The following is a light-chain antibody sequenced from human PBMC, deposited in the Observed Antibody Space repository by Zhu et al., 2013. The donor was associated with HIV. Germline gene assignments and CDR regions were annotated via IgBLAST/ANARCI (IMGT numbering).Light chain of an antibody. CDR3: LQDYNYPPT. CDR2: AAS. J-gene: IGKJ1*01. V-gene: IGKV1-8*01. Sequence: AIRMTQSPSSLSASTGDRVTITCRTSQDITNYLAWYQQKPGKAPELLIYAASTLQSGVPSRFSGFGSGTDFTLIISSLQPEDCATYYCLQDYNYPPTFGQGTKVEVK. CDR1: QDITNY.